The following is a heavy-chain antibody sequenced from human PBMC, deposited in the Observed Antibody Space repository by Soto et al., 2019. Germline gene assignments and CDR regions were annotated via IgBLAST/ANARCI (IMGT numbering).Heavy chain of an antibody. CDR1: GFTFSSYS. CDR2: ISSSSSYI. Sequence: GGSLRLSCAASGFTFSSYSMNWVRQAPGKGLEWVSSISSSSSYIYYADSVKGRFTISRDNAKNSLYLQMNSLRAEDTAVYYCARMAITMVRGVIPHPRYYWGKGTRVTVSS. D-gene: IGHD3-10*01. J-gene: IGHJ4*02. V-gene: IGHV3-21*01. CDR3: ARMAITMVRGVIPHPRYY.